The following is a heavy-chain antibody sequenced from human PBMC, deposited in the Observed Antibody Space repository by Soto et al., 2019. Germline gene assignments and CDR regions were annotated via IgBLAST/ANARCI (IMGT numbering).Heavy chain of an antibody. V-gene: IGHV3-23*01. CDR2: ISGSGGST. Sequence: GGSLRLSCAASGFTFISYAMSWVRQAPGKGLEWVSAISGSGGSTYYADSVKGRFTISRDNPKNTLYLQMNSLRAEDTAVYYCVLDFLYCSGGSCYVVPSPCDYWGQGTLVNV. J-gene: IGHJ4*02. D-gene: IGHD2-15*01. CDR3: VLDFLYCSGGSCYVVPSPCDY. CDR1: GFTFISYA.